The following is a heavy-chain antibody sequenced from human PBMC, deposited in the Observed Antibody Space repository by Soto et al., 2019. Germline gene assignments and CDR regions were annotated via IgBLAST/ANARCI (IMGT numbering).Heavy chain of an antibody. CDR2: IWYDGSNK. V-gene: IGHV3-33*01. D-gene: IGHD2-15*01. CDR3: ARTSWGGSGGRCYNGLDY. Sequence: QVQLVESGGGVVQPGRSLRLSCAASGFTFSRYGMHWVRQSPGKGLAWVACIWYDGSNKYYADSVKGRFTISRDNSKNTLYLRMNSLRGEDTAVYYCARTSWGGSGGRCYNGLDYWGQGTLVTVSS. CDR1: GFTFSRYG. J-gene: IGHJ4*02.